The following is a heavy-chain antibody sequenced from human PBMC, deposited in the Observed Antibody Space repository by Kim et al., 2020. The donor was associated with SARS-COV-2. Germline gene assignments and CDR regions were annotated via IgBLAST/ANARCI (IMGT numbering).Heavy chain of an antibody. Sequence: GGSLRLSCAASGFTFSSNSMNWVRQDPGKGLEWVSSISSSSSYIYYADSVKGRFTISRDNAKNSLYLQMNSLRAEDTAMYYCARVPAAKEVYYDYYGMDVWGQGTTVTVSS. D-gene: IGHD2-2*01. V-gene: IGHV3-21*01. CDR2: ISSSSSYI. J-gene: IGHJ6*02. CDR3: ARVPAAKEVYYDYYGMDV. CDR1: GFTFSSNS.